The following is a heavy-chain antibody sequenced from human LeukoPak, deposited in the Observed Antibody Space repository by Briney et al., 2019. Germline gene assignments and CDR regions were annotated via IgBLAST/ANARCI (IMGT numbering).Heavy chain of an antibody. CDR3: ARDGYTYSSGWSY. Sequence: ASVKVSCKASGYTFTVYYMHWVRQAPGPGLECLGWINPHSGGTNYAQKFQGRVTMTRDTSISTAYMELSRLRSDDKAVYYCARDGYTYSSGWSYWGQGTLVTVSS. J-gene: IGHJ4*02. CDR2: INPHSGGT. V-gene: IGHV1-2*02. CDR1: GYTFTVYY. D-gene: IGHD6-19*01.